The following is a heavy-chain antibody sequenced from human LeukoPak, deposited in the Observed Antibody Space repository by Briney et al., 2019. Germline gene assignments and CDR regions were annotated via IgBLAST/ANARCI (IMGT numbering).Heavy chain of an antibody. Sequence: PGGSLRLSCAASGFTFSSYAMSWVRQAPGKGLEWVSAISGSGGSTYYADSVKGRFTISRDNSKNTLYLQMNSLRAEDTAVYYCASTVRSGSYYFDYWGQGTLVTVSS. CDR3: ASTVRSGSYYFDY. J-gene: IGHJ4*02. V-gene: IGHV3-23*01. CDR1: GFTFSSYA. CDR2: ISGSGGST. D-gene: IGHD1-26*01.